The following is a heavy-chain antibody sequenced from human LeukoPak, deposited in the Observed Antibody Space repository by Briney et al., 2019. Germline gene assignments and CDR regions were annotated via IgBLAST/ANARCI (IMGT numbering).Heavy chain of an antibody. CDR2: IYYSGST. J-gene: IGHJ3*02. D-gene: IGHD6-25*01. V-gene: IGHV4-59*01. CDR3: ASARLGSGLEGAFDN. Sequence: SETLSLTCTVSGGSISSYFWSWIRQPPGKGLEWIGYIYYSGSTNYNPSLKSRVTISVDTSKNQFSLKLSSVTAADTAVYYCASARLGSGLEGAFDNWGQGTMVTVSS. CDR1: GGSISSYF.